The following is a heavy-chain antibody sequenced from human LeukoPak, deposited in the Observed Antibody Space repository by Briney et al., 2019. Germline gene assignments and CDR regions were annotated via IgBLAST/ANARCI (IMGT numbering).Heavy chain of an antibody. J-gene: IGHJ2*01. V-gene: IGHV3-23*01. CDR3: AKDGYYDSSAYYYVRYFDL. CDR2: MSGSGGST. CDR1: GFTFDDFG. Sequence: GGSLRLSCAASGFTFDDFGMSWVRQAPGRGLEWVSAMSGSGGSTYYADSVKGRFTISRDNSKNTLYLQMNSLRAEDTAVYYCAKDGYYDSSAYYYVRYFDLWGRGTLVTVSS. D-gene: IGHD3-22*01.